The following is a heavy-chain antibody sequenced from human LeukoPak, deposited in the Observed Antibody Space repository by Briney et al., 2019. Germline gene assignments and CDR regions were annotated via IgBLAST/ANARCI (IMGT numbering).Heavy chain of an antibody. V-gene: IGHV5-51*01. J-gene: IGHJ6*03. Sequence: GESLQISSEGSGYEFTSWIAWVRQMPGKGLEWMGITHPGDSDTRYNPSSQGQVTISSDKSTNTAYLQWSSLKASDTAMYYCARRQSYISRRIQYYYMDVWGEGTTVTVSS. CDR3: ARRQSYISRRIQYYYMDV. D-gene: IGHD3-10*01. CDR2: THPGDSDT. CDR1: GYEFTSW.